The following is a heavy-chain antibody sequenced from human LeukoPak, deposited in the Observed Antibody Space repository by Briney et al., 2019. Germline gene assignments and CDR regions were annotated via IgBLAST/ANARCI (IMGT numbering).Heavy chain of an antibody. Sequence: GGSLRLSCAASGFTFSNYWMHWVRQAPGKGLVWVSRINSDGINTSYADSVKGRFTISRDNSKNTLYLQMNSLRAEDTAVYYCARDDFTYYYDSSGYKVSLWGQGTLVTVSS. CDR3: ARDDFTYYYDSSGYKVSL. CDR2: INSDGINT. CDR1: GFTFSNYW. D-gene: IGHD3-22*01. V-gene: IGHV3-74*01. J-gene: IGHJ4*02.